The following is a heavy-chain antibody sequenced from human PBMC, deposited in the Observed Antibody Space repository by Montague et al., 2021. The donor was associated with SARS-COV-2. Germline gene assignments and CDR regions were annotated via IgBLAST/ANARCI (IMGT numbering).Heavy chain of an antibody. CDR3: SRHVIGHYGMDV. CDR2: YIGST. J-gene: IGHJ6*02. Sequence: YIGSTYYNPSLKSRVTISVDTSKNQFSLKLSSVTAADTSVYYCSRHVIGHYGMDVWGQGTTVTVSS. V-gene: IGHV4-39*01. D-gene: IGHD3-16*02.